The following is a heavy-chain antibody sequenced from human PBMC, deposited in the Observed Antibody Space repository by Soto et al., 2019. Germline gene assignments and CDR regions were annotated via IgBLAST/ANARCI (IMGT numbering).Heavy chain of an antibody. V-gene: IGHV3-53*02. CDR2: IYSGGST. CDR3: AKEDDYGDYYFDY. D-gene: IGHD4-17*01. Sequence: EVQLVETGGGLIQPGESLRLSCAASGFTVSTNYMSWVRQAPGKGLEWVSVIYSGGSTYYADSVKGRFTISRDNSKNTLYLQMNSLRAEDTAVYYCAKEDDYGDYYFDYWGQGTLVTVSS. CDR1: GFTVSTNY. J-gene: IGHJ4*02.